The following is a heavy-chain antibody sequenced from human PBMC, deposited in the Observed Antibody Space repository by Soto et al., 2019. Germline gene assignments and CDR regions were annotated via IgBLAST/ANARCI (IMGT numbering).Heavy chain of an antibody. V-gene: IGHV1-8*01. J-gene: IGHJ6*03. CDR2: MNPNSGNT. Sequence: ASVKVSCKASGYTFTSYDINWVRQATGQGLEWMGWMNPNSGNTGYAQKFQGRVTMTRNTSISTAYMELSSLRSEDTAVYYCARGPRSIWFWDRKSARGLYYMEVWGKGTTVTVPS. CDR1: GYTFTSYD. D-gene: IGHD3-10*01. CDR3: ARGPRSIWFWDRKSARGLYYMEV.